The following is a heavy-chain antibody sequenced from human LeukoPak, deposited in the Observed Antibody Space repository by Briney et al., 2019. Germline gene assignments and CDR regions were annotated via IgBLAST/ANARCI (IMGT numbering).Heavy chain of an antibody. CDR1: GGSISSYY. CDR3: ARAESDSSGYLMVSWYFDL. D-gene: IGHD3-22*01. CDR2: IYYSGST. Sequence: PSETLSLTCTVSGGSISSYYWSWIRQPPGKGLEWIGYIYYSGSTNYNPSLKSRVTISVDTSKNQFSLKLSSVTAADTAVYYCARAESDSSGYLMVSWYFDLWGRGTLVTVSS. V-gene: IGHV4-59*08. J-gene: IGHJ2*01.